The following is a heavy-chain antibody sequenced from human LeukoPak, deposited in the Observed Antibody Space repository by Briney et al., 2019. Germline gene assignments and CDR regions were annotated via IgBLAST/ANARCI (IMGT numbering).Heavy chain of an antibody. CDR2: IYYSGST. J-gene: IGHJ4*02. CDR3: ARAVRIYGDLTLFDY. D-gene: IGHD4-17*01. V-gene: IGHV4-39*01. Sequence: SETLSPTCTVSGGSISSSSYYWGWIRQPPGKGLEWIGSIYYSGSTYYNPSLKSRVTISVDTSKNQFSLKLSSVTAADTAVYYCARAVRIYGDLTLFDYWGQGTLVTVS. CDR1: GGSISSSSYY.